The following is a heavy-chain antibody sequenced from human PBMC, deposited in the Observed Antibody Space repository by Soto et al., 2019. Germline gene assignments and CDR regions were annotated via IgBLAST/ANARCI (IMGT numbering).Heavy chain of an antibody. CDR1: GGSITSINW. CDR3: ATLELGAVS. D-gene: IGHD1-7*01. CDR2: IYHGGST. Sequence: QVQLQESGPGLVRPSETLSLTCAVSGGSITSINWWSWVRQSPEKGLEWIGEIYHGGSTKYVPSLESRLPMSIDKSTNQFSLRLSSVTAADTAVYYCATLELGAVSWGPGILVTVSS. V-gene: IGHV4-4*02. J-gene: IGHJ5*02.